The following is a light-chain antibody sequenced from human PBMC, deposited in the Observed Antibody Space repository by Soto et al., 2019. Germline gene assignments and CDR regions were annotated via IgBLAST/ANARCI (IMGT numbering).Light chain of an antibody. CDR1: QSVSSY. J-gene: IGKJ2*01. V-gene: IGKV3-11*01. CDR3: QQYGRSSYT. Sequence: EIVMTQSPATLSVSPGERATLSCGASQSVSSYLAWYQQKPGQAPRLLIYDASNRATGIPARFSGSGSGTDFTLTISSLEPEDFAVYYCQQYGRSSYTLGQGTKVDIK. CDR2: DAS.